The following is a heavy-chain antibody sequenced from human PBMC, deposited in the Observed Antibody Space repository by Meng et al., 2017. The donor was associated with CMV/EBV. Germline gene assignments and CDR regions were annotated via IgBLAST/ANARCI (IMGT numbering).Heavy chain of an antibody. CDR3: ASSTVVTDLDY. J-gene: IGHJ4*02. V-gene: IGHV4-34*01. D-gene: IGHD4-23*01. CDR2: INHSGST. Sequence: SETLSLTCAVYGGSFSGYYWSWIRQPPGKGLEWIGEINHSGSTNYNPPLKSRVTISVDTSKNQFSLKLSSVTAAETAVYYCASSTVVTDLDYWGQGTLVTVSS. CDR1: GGSFSGYY.